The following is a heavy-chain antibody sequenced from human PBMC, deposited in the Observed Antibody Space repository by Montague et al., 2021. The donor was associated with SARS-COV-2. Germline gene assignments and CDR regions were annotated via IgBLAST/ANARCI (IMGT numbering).Heavy chain of an antibody. Sequence: SLRLSCAASGFTFNNYAMHWVRQAPGKGLEWVAFIPYDERKKYYAAPVKGGFAISRDNSKNTLYLQLNSLRAEDTAVYYCVRASLIKARIAVAGTTVYWGQGTLVTISS. CDR2: IPYDERKK. CDR3: VRASLIKARIAVAGTTVY. D-gene: IGHD6-19*01. CDR1: GFTFNNYA. V-gene: IGHV3-30*09. J-gene: IGHJ4*02.